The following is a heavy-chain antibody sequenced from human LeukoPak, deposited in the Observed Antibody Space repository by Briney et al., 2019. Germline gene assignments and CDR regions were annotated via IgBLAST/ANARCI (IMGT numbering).Heavy chain of an antibody. D-gene: IGHD3-22*01. V-gene: IGHV3-23*01. CDR1: GFTFSSYA. J-gene: IGHJ4*02. CDR2: ISGSGGST. CDR3: AKDPGEVYYYDSSGYLESDY. Sequence: GGSLRLSCAASGFTFSSYAMSWVRQAPGKGLEWVSAISGSGGSTYYADSVKGRFTISRDNSKNTLYLQMNSLRAEDTAVYYCAKDPGEVYYYDSSGYLESDYWGQGTLVTVSS.